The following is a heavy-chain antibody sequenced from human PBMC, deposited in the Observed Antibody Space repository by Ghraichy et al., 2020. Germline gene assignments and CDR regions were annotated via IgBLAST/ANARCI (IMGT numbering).Heavy chain of an antibody. CDR1: GFTFSSYS. V-gene: IGHV3-48*01. Sequence: GESLNISCAASGFTFSSYSMNWVRQAPGKGLEWVSHISSSSSTIYYADSVKGRFTISRDNAKNSLYLQMNSLRAEDTAVYYCAREREPYSYGGGVDYWGQGTLVTVSS. CDR2: ISSSSSTI. CDR3: AREREPYSYGGGVDY. D-gene: IGHD5-18*01. J-gene: IGHJ4*02.